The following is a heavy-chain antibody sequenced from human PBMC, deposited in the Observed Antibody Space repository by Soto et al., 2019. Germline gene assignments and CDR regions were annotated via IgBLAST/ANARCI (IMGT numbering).Heavy chain of an antibody. D-gene: IGHD6-13*01. CDR3: AKEGRYSSSRGYFDY. V-gene: IGHV3-23*01. Sequence: EVQLLESGGGLVQPGGSLRLSCAASGFTFSSYGMSWVSQAPGKGLEWVSGISGSGGSTYYADSVKGRFTISRDNPKNTLYLQMNSLRAKDTAVYYCAKEGRYSSSRGYFDYWGQGTLVTVSS. J-gene: IGHJ4*02. CDR1: GFTFSSYG. CDR2: ISGSGGST.